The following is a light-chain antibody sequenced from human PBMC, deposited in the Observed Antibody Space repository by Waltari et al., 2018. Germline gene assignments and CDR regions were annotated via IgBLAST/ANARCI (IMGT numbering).Light chain of an antibody. CDR2: AVS. CDR1: SSDVGNYKR. Sequence: QSALTQPASVSGSPGQSITISCTGTSSDVGNYKRVSWYQQHPGKAPKLMIYAVSKRPSGVSARFSGSKSGDMASLTISGLQPEYEAEYFCSSYAGSSKGVFGGGTKVTVL. CDR3: SSYAGSSKGV. V-gene: IGLV2-23*02. J-gene: IGLJ2*01.